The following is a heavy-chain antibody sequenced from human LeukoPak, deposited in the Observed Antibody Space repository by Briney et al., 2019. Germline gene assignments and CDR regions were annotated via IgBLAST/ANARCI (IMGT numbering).Heavy chain of an antibody. CDR2: ISYDGSNK. D-gene: IGHD2-2*01. CDR3: AKDRAGVVVPAAWDLDY. CDR1: GFTFSSYG. J-gene: IGHJ4*02. Sequence: PGGSLRLSCAASGFTFSSYGMHWVRQAPGKWLECVAFISYDGSNKYYAASVKGRFTISRDNSTHTLYLQMNSLRAEDTAVYYCAKDRAGVVVPAAWDLDYWGQGTLVTVSS. V-gene: IGHV3-30*18.